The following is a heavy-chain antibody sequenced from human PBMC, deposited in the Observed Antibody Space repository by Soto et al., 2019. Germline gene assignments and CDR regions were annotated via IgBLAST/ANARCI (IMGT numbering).Heavy chain of an antibody. CDR2: IRSKANSYAT. D-gene: IGHD2-2*01. V-gene: IGHV3-73*01. CDR1: GFTFSGSA. Sequence: GGSLRLSCAASGFTFSGSAMHWVRQASGKGLEWVGRIRSKANSYATAYAASVKGRFTISRDDSKNTAYLQMNSLKTEDTAVYYCWIVVPVGFDYWGQGTLVTVS. J-gene: IGHJ4*02. CDR3: WIVVPVGFDY.